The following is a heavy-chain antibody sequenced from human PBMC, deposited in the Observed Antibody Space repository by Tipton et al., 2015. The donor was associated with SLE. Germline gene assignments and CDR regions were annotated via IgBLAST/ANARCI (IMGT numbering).Heavy chain of an antibody. J-gene: IGHJ4*02. CDR1: GFTFSSYA. Sequence: SLRLSCAASGFTFSSYAMHWVRQAPGKGLEYVSAISGNGGSTYYADSVKGRFTISRDNSKNTLYLQMNSLRAEDTAVYYCARDLRYYYGSGTQGSYFDYWGQGTLVTVSS. V-gene: IGHV3-64*04. CDR3: ARDLRYYYGSGTQGSYFDY. D-gene: IGHD3-10*01. CDR2: ISGNGGST.